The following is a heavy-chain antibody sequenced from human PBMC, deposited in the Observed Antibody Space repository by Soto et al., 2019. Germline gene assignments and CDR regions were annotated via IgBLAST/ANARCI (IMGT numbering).Heavy chain of an antibody. V-gene: IGHV4-34*01. D-gene: IGHD1-7*01. Sequence: QVQLQQWGAGLLKPSETLSLTCAVYGGSFSGYYWSWIRQPPGKGLEWIGEINHSGSTNYNPSLKSRVTISVDTSKNQFSLKLSSVTAADTAVYYCARGLPASVNWNSYYYYYYMDVWGKGTTVTVSS. CDR1: GGSFSGYY. J-gene: IGHJ6*03. CDR2: INHSGST. CDR3: ARGLPASVNWNSYYYYYYMDV.